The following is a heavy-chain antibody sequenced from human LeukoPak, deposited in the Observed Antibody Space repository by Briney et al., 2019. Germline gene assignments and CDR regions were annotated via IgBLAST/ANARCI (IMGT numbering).Heavy chain of an antibody. J-gene: IGHJ4*02. V-gene: IGHV3-53*01. CDR3: AREPWFGATKLIDY. CDR1: GSAVSNTY. D-gene: IGHD3-10*01. Sequence: GGSLRLSCAASGSAVSNTYMSWVRQAPGKGLEWISTIYSRGTTYYADSVKGRFTISRDTSTNTIYLQMIRLTTEDTALYYCAREPWFGATKLIDYWGQGTLVTVSS. CDR2: IYSRGTT.